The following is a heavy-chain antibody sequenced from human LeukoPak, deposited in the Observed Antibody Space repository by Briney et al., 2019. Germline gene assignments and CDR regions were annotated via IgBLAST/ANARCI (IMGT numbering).Heavy chain of an antibody. CDR2: IKQDGSEK. D-gene: IGHD6-13*01. J-gene: IGHJ4*02. CDR3: ARRKLVGGLDY. V-gene: IGHV3-7*01. Sequence: GGSLRLSCAASGFTFSSYWMSWVRQAPGKGLERVANIKQDGSEKYYVDSVKGRFTISRDNAKNSLYLQMSSLRSEDMAVYYCARRKLVGGLDYWGQGTLVTVSS. CDR1: GFTFSSYW.